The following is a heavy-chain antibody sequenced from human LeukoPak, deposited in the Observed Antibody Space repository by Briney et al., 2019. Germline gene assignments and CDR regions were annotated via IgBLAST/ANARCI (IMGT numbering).Heavy chain of an antibody. Sequence: PRASVKVSCKASGYTFTSYDINWVRQATGQGLEWMGWMNPNSGNTGYAQKFQGRVTMTRNTSISTAYMELSSLRSEDTAVYYCARVFEDNWNDFYYWGQGTLVTVSS. J-gene: IGHJ4*02. CDR2: MNPNSGNT. V-gene: IGHV1-8*01. D-gene: IGHD1-20*01. CDR3: ARVFEDNWNDFYY. CDR1: GYTFTSYD.